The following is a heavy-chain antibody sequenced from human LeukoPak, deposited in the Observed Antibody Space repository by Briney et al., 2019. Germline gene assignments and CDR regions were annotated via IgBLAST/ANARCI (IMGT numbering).Heavy chain of an antibody. CDR2: MNQDGSEK. CDR1: GFTISGYW. D-gene: IGHD6-19*01. J-gene: IGHJ4*02. V-gene: IGHV3-7*01. Sequence: PGGSLRLSCGASGFTISGYWMSWLRQARGKGLEWVANMNQDGSEKYYVDSVKGRFTISRDNAKNSLYLQMSSLRAEDTAVYYCARDASGWSAYWGQGTLVTVSS. CDR3: ARDASGWSAY.